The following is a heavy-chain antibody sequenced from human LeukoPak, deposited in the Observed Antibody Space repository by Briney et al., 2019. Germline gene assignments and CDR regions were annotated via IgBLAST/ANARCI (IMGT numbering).Heavy chain of an antibody. CDR2: IRYDGSNK. D-gene: IGHD4-11*01. CDR1: GFTFSSYG. J-gene: IGHJ6*03. Sequence: GGSLRLSCAASGFTFSSYGMHWVRQAPGKGLEWVAFIRYDGSNKYYADSVKGRFTISRDNSKNTLYLQMNSLRAEDTAVYYCAKDRTTVTTGDYYYYYMDVWGKGTTVTVSS. V-gene: IGHV3-30*02. CDR3: AKDRTTVTTGDYYYYYMDV.